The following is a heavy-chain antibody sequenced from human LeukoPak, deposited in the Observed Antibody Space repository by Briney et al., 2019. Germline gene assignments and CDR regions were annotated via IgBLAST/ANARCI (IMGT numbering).Heavy chain of an antibody. CDR2: ISWNSGSI. V-gene: IGHV3-9*01. CDR3: AKESYYYYGMDV. J-gene: IGHJ6*02. CDR1: GFTFDDYA. Sequence: GGSLRLSCAASGFTFDDYAMHWVRQAPGKGLEWVSGISWNSGSIGYADSVKGRFTISRDNAKNSLYLQMNSLRAEDTALYYCAKESYYYYGMDVWGQRTTVTVSS.